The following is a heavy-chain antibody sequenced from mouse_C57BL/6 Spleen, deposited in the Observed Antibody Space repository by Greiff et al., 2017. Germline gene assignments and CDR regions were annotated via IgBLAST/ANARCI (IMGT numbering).Heavy chain of an antibody. J-gene: IGHJ2*01. D-gene: IGHD1-2*01. CDR1: GYSITSGFY. CDR2: ISYDGSN. CDR3: ARADYGIDY. V-gene: IGHV3-6*01. Sequence: LEESGPGLVKPSQSLSLTCPVTGYSITSGFYWNWIRQFPGNKLEWMGYISYDGSNNYNPSLKNRISITRDTSKNQFFLKLNSVTTEDTATYYCARADYGIDYWGQGTTLTVSS.